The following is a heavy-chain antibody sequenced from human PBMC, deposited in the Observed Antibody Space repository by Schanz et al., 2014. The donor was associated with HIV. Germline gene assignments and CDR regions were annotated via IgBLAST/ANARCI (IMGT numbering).Heavy chain of an antibody. V-gene: IGHV3-30*09. J-gene: IGHJ3*01. CDR3: AREGESSGRAGLFDL. D-gene: IGHD6-19*01. Sequence: VQLVESGGGVVQPGRSLRLSCTASGLTFSSSIMHWVRQAPGKGLEWVAGMSHDGFSKYFADSVKGRFAISREDSKNTVHLQMDSLRPEDTAVYYCAREGESSGRAGLFDLWGQGAMVTVSS. CDR2: MSHDGFSK. CDR1: GLTFSSSI.